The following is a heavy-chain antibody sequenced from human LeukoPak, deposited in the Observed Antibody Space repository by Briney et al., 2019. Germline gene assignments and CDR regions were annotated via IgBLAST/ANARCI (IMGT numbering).Heavy chain of an antibody. CDR3: AKGGMSNSGLGE. CDR2: INQDGTVK. D-gene: IGHD5-12*01. V-gene: IGHV3-7*03. CDR1: GFDFGSYW. J-gene: IGHJ4*02. Sequence: PGGSLRLSCAASGFDFGSYWMSWVRQAPGKGLEWVANINQDGTVKHYLDSVSGRLTISRDNAKNSLYLQVDSLRVEDTAIYYCAKGGMSNSGLGEWGQGTLVTVSS.